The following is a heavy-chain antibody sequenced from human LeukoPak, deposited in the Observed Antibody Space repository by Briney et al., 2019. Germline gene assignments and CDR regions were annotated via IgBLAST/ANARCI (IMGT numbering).Heavy chain of an antibody. J-gene: IGHJ5*02. V-gene: IGHV4-34*01. CDR1: SGSFSRYY. Sequence: SETLSLTCAVYSGSFSRYYWSWIRQPPGKGLEWIGEINHSERTNYNPSLKGRVPISVDPSKNQFSLTISSLTTADTALYYCSRGRYLLGSKTRFDPWGQGTLVTVSS. CDR3: SRGRYLLGSKTRFDP. CDR2: INHSERT. D-gene: IGHD2-2*01.